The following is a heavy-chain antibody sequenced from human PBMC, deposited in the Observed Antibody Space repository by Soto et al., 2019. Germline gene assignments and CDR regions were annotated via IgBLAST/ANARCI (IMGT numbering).Heavy chain of an antibody. D-gene: IGHD2-2*02. CDR3: ARLACSTTRCFTYFDY. V-gene: IGHV4-59*08. J-gene: IGHJ4*02. CDR2: IYSSGNT. Sequence: SETLSLTRTVSGGSISGYYWTWIRQPPGKGLEWIGYIYSSGNTNYNPSLQSRVTISVDTSKNQFSLKLSSVTAADTAVYYCARLACSTTRCFTYFDYWGQGALVTVSS. CDR1: GGSISGYY.